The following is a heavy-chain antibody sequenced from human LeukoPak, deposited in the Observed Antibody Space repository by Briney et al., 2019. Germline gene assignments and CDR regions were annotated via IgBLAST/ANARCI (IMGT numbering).Heavy chain of an antibody. CDR3: AREAYGDYVSTTLNWFDP. J-gene: IGHJ5*02. V-gene: IGHV1-69*13. D-gene: IGHD4-17*01. CDR1: GGTFSSYA. Sequence: SVKVPCKASGGTFSSYAISWVRQAPGQGLEWMGGIIPIFGTANYAQKFQGRVTITADESTSTAYMELSSLRSEDTAVYYCAREAYGDYVSTTLNWFDPWGQGTLVTVSS. CDR2: IIPIFGTA.